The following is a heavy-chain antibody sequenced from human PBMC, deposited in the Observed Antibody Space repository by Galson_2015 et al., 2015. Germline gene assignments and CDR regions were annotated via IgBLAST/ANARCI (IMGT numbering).Heavy chain of an antibody. V-gene: IGHV4-31*03. CDR2: IYFSGST. CDR1: GGSINSGDYY. J-gene: IGHJ4*02. D-gene: IGHD6-19*01. CDR3: ARGPGYSSGKFDY. Sequence: TLSLTCTVSGGSINSGDYYWSWIRQHPGKGLEWIGYIYFSGSTYYNPSLKSRVTISVDTSKNQFFLKLSSVTAADTAVYYCARGPGYSSGKFDYWGQGTLVTVSS.